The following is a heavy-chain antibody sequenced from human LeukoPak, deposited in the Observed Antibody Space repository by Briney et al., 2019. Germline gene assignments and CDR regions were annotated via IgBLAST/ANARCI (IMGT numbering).Heavy chain of an antibody. V-gene: IGHV3-64*01. CDR3: ARSEQLDFGDYEFDY. D-gene: IGHD4-17*01. Sequence: GGSLRLSCVAPGFTLSTYSMHWVRQAPGKGLEYVSAISSDGDSTYYANSVKGRFTISRDNSKNTLYLQMGSLRAEDMAVYYCARSEQLDFGDYEFDYWGQGTLVTVSS. CDR2: ISSDGDST. J-gene: IGHJ4*02. CDR1: GFTLSTYS.